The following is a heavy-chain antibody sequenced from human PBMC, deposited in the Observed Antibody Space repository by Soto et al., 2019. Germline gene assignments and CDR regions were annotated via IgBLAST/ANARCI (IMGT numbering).Heavy chain of an antibody. CDR3: ASDRVASNMYYYCMDG. Sequence: GASVKVSCKASGYTFTSYGISWVRQAPGQGLEWMGWISAYNGNTNYAQNLQGRVTMTTDTSTSTAYMELRSLRSDDTAVYYCASDRVASNMYYYCMDGWGQAIMFTVS. CDR2: ISAYNGNT. V-gene: IGHV1-18*01. D-gene: IGHD2-15*01. J-gene: IGHJ6*02. CDR1: GYTFTSYG.